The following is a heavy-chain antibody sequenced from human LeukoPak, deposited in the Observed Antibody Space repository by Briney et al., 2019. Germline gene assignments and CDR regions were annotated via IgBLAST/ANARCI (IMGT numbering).Heavy chain of an antibody. CDR2: VYPADSDT. CDR3: ARGKGGYGLIFPDY. J-gene: IGHJ4*02. D-gene: IGHD5-18*01. CDR1: GYTFSDLW. Sequence: GESLKISCQASGYTFSDLWIGWVRQTPGQGLEWMGSVYPADSDTRYSPSFQGHVTISADKSISTAYLQWSSLKASDTAMYYCARGKGGYGLIFPDYWGQGTLVTVSS. V-gene: IGHV5-51*01.